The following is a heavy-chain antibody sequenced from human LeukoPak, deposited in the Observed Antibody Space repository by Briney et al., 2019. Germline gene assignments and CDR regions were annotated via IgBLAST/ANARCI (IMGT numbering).Heavy chain of an antibody. CDR3: ARIGGIVLMVYAHNDYFDY. Sequence: GSLRLSCAGSRFSFSSYGMHWVRQAPGKGLEWMAFILSDGSNKYYADSVKGRFTISRDNSKNTLYLQMNSLRAEDTAVYYCARIGGIVLMVYAHNDYFDYWGQGTLVTVSS. CDR2: ILSDGSNK. V-gene: IGHV3-30*02. CDR1: RFSFSSYG. J-gene: IGHJ4*02. D-gene: IGHD2-8*01.